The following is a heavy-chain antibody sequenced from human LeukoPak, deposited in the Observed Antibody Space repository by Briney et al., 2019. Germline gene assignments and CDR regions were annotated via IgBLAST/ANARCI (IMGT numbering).Heavy chain of an antibody. V-gene: IGHV1-8*02. CDR2: MNPNTGNT. D-gene: IGHD3-10*01. J-gene: IGHJ4*02. Sequence: ASVKVSCKASGGTFSSYDINWVRQATGQGLEWMGWMNPNTGNTGYAQKFQGRVTMTRDTSISTAYMELSSLRSDDTAVYYCARKFLGSRGYYFDYWGQGTLVTVSS. CDR3: ARKFLGSRGYYFDY. CDR1: GGTFSSYD.